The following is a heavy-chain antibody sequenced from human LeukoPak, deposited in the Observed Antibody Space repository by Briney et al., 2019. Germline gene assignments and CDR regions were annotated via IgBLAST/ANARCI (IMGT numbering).Heavy chain of an antibody. CDR1: GGSISSGSYY. CDR2: IYTSGST. V-gene: IGHV4-61*02. J-gene: IGHJ5*02. Sequence: SQTLSLTCTVSGGSISSGSYYWSWIRQPAGKGLEWIGRIYTSGSTNYNPSLKSRVTISVDTSKNQFSLKLSSVTAADTAVYYCARDLSCGWDTKRNWFDPWGQGTLFTVSS. D-gene: IGHD6-19*01. CDR3: ARDLSCGWDTKRNWFDP.